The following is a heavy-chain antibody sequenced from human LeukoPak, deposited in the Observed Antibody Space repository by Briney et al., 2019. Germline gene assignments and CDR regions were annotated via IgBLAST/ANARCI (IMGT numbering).Heavy chain of an antibody. CDR2: ISGSGAST. CDR1: GFTFSSSA. V-gene: IGHV3-23*01. Sequence: PGGSLRPSCSASGFTFSSSAMSWVRQAPGKGLEWVSVISGSGASTYYADSVKGRFTISRDNAKNSLYLQMNSLRAEDTAVYYCARDLGSGWYASQSQYFQHWGQGTLVTVSS. CDR3: ARDLGSGWYASQSQYFQH. D-gene: IGHD6-19*01. J-gene: IGHJ1*01.